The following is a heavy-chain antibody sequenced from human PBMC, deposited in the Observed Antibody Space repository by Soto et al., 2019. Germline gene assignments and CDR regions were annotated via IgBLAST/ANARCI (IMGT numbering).Heavy chain of an antibody. CDR2: ITDTGGDA. J-gene: IGHJ3*02. CDR1: GLTFGSRA. Sequence: GGSLRLSCVASGLTFGSRAMSWVRQSPGEGLEWVSTITDTGGDAKYADSVRGRFAISRDNSKNTLYLQMNSLRAEDTAVYYCAKGLTGTIPEAFDIWGQGTMVTVSS. CDR3: AKGLTGTIPEAFDI. D-gene: IGHD1-20*01. V-gene: IGHV3-23*01.